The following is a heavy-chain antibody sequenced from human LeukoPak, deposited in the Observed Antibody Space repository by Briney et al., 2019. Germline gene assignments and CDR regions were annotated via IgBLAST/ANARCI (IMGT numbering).Heavy chain of an antibody. V-gene: IGHV3-7*01. CDR3: ARGGGYCSITSCQGRDY. Sequence: GGSLRLSCAASGFSFTSYWMSWVRQAPGKGLEWVANIKQDGSEKYYVDSVKGRFAISRDNAKNPLYLQMNSLRAEDTAIYYCARGGGYCSITSCQGRDYWGQGTLVTVSP. D-gene: IGHD2-2*01. CDR1: GFSFTSYW. J-gene: IGHJ4*02. CDR2: IKQDGSEK.